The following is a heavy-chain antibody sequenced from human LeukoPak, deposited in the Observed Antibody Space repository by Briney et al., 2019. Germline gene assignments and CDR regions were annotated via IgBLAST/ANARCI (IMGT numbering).Heavy chain of an antibody. D-gene: IGHD3-16*01. V-gene: IGHV3-23*01. CDR2: ISGSGGST. Sequence: PGGSLRLSCAASGFTFSSYAMNWVRQAPGKGLEWVSAISGSGGSTYYADSVKGRFTISRDNSKNTLYLQMNSLRAEDTAVYYCAKVMILTEINHSGLHWGYWGQGTLVTVSS. J-gene: IGHJ4*02. CDR1: GFTFSSYA. CDR3: AKVMILTEINHSGLHWGY.